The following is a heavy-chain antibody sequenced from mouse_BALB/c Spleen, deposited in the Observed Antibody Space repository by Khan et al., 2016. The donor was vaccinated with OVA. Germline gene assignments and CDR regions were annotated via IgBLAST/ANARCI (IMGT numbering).Heavy chain of an antibody. D-gene: IGHD2-3*01. CDR3: AGAGDDGGLAY. Sequence: EVELVESGGGLVQPGGSLKLSCATSGFTFSDYYMYWVRQTPEKRLEWVAYLSNRGTTTYYPDTVRGRFTISRDNAKNTLYLQMSRLESEDTAMYNCAGAGDDGGLAYWGQGTMVTVSA. J-gene: IGHJ3*01. CDR1: GFTFSDYY. V-gene: IGHV5-12*02. CDR2: LSNRGTTT.